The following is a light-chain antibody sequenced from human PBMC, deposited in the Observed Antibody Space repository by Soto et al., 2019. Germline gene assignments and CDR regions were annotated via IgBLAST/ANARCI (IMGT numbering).Light chain of an antibody. CDR2: EVS. V-gene: IGLV2-14*01. J-gene: IGLJ1*01. CDR1: SSDVGGYNY. CDR3: SSYTSSSTLSYV. Sequence: QSALTQPASVSGSPGQSITISCTGTSSDVGGYNYVSWYQQHPGKAPKLMIYEVSNRPSGVSHRFSGSKSGNTPSLTISGLQAEDEADYYCSSYTSSSTLSYVFGTGTKVTVL.